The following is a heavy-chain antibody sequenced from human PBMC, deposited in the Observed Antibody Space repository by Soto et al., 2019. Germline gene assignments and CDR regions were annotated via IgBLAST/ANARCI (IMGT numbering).Heavy chain of an antibody. Sequence: EVQLVETGGGWIQPGGSLKLSCAASGFTVSSTYMSWVRQAPGKGLEWVSVLYGGGTTYYAGSVEGRFTISRDNSKNTLYLQLDSLRAEDTAVYYCARHPPTSSWPTALDYWGQGALVTVSS. J-gene: IGHJ4*02. D-gene: IGHD6-13*01. CDR3: ARHPPTSSWPTALDY. CDR1: GFTVSSTY. V-gene: IGHV3-53*02. CDR2: LYGGGTT.